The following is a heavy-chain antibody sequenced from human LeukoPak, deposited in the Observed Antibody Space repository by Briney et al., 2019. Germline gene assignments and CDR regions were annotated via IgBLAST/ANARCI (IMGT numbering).Heavy chain of an antibody. CDR2: INPNSGGT. Sequence: EASVKVSCKASGYTFTGYYMHWVRQAPGQGLEWMGWINPNSGGTNYAQKFQGRVTMTRVTSISTAYMELSRLRSDDTAVYYCARANEWELLLSWFDPWGQGTLVTVSS. CDR1: GYTFTGYY. J-gene: IGHJ5*02. D-gene: IGHD1-26*01. CDR3: ARANEWELLLSWFDP. V-gene: IGHV1-2*02.